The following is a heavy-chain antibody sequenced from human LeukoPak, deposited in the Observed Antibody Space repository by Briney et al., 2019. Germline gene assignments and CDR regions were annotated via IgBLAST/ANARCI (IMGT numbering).Heavy chain of an antibody. Sequence: PSETLSLTCAVYGGSFSGYYWSGIRQPPGRGLEWIGEINHSGSTNYNPSLKSRVTISVDTSKNQFSLKLSSVTAADTAVYYCARGGWFSFDYWGQGTLVTVSS. J-gene: IGHJ4*02. CDR1: GGSFSGYY. CDR3: ARGGWFSFDY. D-gene: IGHD6-19*01. CDR2: INHSGST. V-gene: IGHV4-34*01.